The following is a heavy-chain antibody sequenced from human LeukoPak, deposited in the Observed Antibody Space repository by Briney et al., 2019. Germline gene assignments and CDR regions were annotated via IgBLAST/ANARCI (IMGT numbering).Heavy chain of an antibody. V-gene: IGHV3-66*01. J-gene: IGHJ4*02. CDR2: IYSGGST. D-gene: IGHD3-3*01. CDR1: GFTVSSNY. Sequence: GGSLRLSCAASGFTVSSNYMSWVRQAPGKGLEWVSVIYSGGSTYYADSVKGRFTISRDNSKNTLYLQMNSLRAEDTAVYYCATPLGFWSGYPDWKPSRWGQGTLVTVSS. CDR3: ATPLGFWSGYPDWKPSR.